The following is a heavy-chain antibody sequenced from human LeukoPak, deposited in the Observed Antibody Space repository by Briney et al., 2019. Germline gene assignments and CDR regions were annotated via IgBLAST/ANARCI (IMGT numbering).Heavy chain of an antibody. CDR1: GYTFTDYY. Sequence: SVXVXXKXSGYTFTDYYMHWVRQAPGQGREGMGWINPNSGGTNYAQKFQGRVTITRDTDIRTAHMEVRRLRCGDRDGCVCGXXXXDIVVVVAVAPAFDVWGQGTMVTVSS. J-gene: IGHJ3*01. D-gene: IGHD2-15*01. CDR2: INPNSGGT. V-gene: IGHV1-2*02. CDR3: GXXXXDIVVVVAVAPAFDV.